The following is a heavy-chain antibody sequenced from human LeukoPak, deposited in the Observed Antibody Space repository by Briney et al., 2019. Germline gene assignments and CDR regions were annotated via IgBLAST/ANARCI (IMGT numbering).Heavy chain of an antibody. V-gene: IGHV3-48*03. CDR2: ISTRCSII. CDR1: GFTFSDYE. Sequence: GGSLRLSCAASGFTFSDYEMNCVRQAPGKGLEGVSHISTRCSIIHSADSVEGRFTISRDNAKNSLYLQMNSLRAEDTALYYCARDATAQVGYVYMDVWGKGTTVTISS. J-gene: IGHJ6*03. D-gene: IGHD5-18*01. CDR3: ARDATAQVGYVYMDV.